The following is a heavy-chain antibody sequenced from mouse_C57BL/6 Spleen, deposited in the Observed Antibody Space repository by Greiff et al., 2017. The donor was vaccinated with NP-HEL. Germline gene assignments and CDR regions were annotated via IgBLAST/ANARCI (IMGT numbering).Heavy chain of an antibody. Sequence: QVQLKESGPELVKPGASVKISCKASGYAFSSSWMNWVKQRPGKGLEWIGRIYPGDGDTNYNGKFKGKATLTADKSSSTAYMQLSSLTSEDSAVYYCAMTAQATFAYWGQGTLVTVSA. CDR2: IYPGDGDT. CDR1: GYAFSSSW. V-gene: IGHV1-82*01. J-gene: IGHJ3*01. CDR3: AMTAQATFAY. D-gene: IGHD3-2*02.